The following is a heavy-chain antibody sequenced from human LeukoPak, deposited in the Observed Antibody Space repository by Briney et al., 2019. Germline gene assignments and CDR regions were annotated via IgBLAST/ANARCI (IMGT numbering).Heavy chain of an antibody. CDR2: ISGSGGST. D-gene: IGHD1-26*01. CDR1: GFTFSSYG. CDR3: ARGLGELQAY. Sequence: PGGSLRHSCAASGFTFSSYGMSWVRQAPGKGLEWVSAISGSGGSTYYADSVKGRFTISRDNSKNTLYLQMNSLRAEDTAVYYCARGLGELQAYWGQGTLVTVSS. J-gene: IGHJ4*02. V-gene: IGHV3-23*01.